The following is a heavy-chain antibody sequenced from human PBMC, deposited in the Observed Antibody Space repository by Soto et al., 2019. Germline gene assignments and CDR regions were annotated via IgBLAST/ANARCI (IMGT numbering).Heavy chain of an antibody. CDR3: ATFGSTGRGRWFDP. J-gene: IGHJ5*02. V-gene: IGHV4-61*01. Sequence: QVQLQESGPGLVKPSETLSLTCTVSGASVATGTYYWSWIRQPPGKGLEWMGYIFYSGSTNYNPSLKSRVTMLVDTSKSQFSLKLKSVTAADTAVYYCATFGSTGRGRWFDPWGQGTLVTVSS. CDR1: GASVATGTYY. D-gene: IGHD6-19*01. CDR2: IFYSGST.